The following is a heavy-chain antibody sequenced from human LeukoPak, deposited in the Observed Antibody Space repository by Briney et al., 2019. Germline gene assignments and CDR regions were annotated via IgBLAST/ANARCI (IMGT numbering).Heavy chain of an antibody. CDR2: IWYDGSNK. V-gene: IGHV3-33*01. CDR3: VGSGSPKYYFDY. J-gene: IGHJ4*02. Sequence: PGRSLRLSCAASGFTFSSYGMHWVRQAPGKGLEWVAVIWYDGSNKYYADSVKGRFTISRDNSKNTLYLQMNSLRAEDTAVYYCVGSGSPKYYFDYWGQGTLVTVSS. CDR1: GFTFSSYG. D-gene: IGHD3-10*01.